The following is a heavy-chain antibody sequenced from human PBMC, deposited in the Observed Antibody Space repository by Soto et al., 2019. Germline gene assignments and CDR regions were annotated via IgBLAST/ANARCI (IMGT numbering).Heavy chain of an antibody. CDR1: GTTFNSYT. CDR2: IIPVLGTT. Sequence: QVQLVQSGTEVKKPGSSVKVSCRASGTTFNSYTVSWVRQAPGHGLEWLGRIIPVLGTTDYARRYRGRVTITAYKSKTTVYMELSGLRSEDTAIYFCKRRRYCGVACYNRYYYGMDVWGQGTTVTVSS. V-gene: IGHV1-69*08. CDR3: KRRRYCGVACYNRYYYGMDV. J-gene: IGHJ6*02. D-gene: IGHD2-21*02.